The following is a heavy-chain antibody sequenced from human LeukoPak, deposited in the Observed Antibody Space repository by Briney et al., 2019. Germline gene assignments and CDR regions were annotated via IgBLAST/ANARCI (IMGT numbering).Heavy chain of an antibody. V-gene: IGHV1-2*02. J-gene: IGHJ4*02. Sequence: ASVKVSCKASGYTFTGYYMHWVRQAPGQGLEWMGWINPNSGGTNYAQKFQGRVTMTRDTSISTAYMELSRLRSDDTAVYYCASFLGITMVRGAPDYWGQGTLVTVSS. CDR1: GYTFTGYY. D-gene: IGHD3-10*01. CDR3: ASFLGITMVRGAPDY. CDR2: INPNSGGT.